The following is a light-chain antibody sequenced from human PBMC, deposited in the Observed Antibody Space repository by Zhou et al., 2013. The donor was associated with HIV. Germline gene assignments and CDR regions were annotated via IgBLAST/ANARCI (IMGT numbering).Light chain of an antibody. CDR1: QSISSW. CDR3: QQYNSYSYT. Sequence: DIQMTQSPSTLSASVGDRVTITCRASQSISSWLAWYQQKPGKAPKLLIYKASSLESGVPSRFSGSGSGTYFTLTISSLQPADFATYYCQQYNSYSYTFGQGTKLEIK. V-gene: IGKV1-5*03. J-gene: IGKJ2*01. CDR2: KAS.